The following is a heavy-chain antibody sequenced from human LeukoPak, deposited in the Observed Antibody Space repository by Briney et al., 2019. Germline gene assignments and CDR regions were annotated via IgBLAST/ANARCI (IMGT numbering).Heavy chain of an antibody. CDR2: INHSGST. D-gene: IGHD1-1*01. Sequence: PSETLSLTCAVYGGSFSGYYWSWIRQPPGKGLEWIGEINHSGSTNYNPSLKSRVTISVDTSKNQFSLKLSSVTAADTAVYYCARDRGSLSHYYGMDVWGQGTTVTVSS. J-gene: IGHJ6*02. CDR3: ARDRGSLSHYYGMDV. CDR1: GGSFSGYY. V-gene: IGHV4-34*01.